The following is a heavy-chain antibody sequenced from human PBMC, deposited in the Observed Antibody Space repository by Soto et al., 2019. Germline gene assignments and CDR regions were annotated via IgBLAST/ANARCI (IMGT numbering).Heavy chain of an antibody. D-gene: IGHD4-17*01. V-gene: IGHV4-39*01. CDR3: ARRSDYGDYELAV. CDR2: IYYSGST. CDR1: GGSISSSSYY. J-gene: IGHJ6*02. Sequence: QLQLQESGPGLVKPSETLSLTCTVSGGSISSSSYYWGWIRQPPGKGLEWIGSIYYSGSTYYNPSLKSRVTISVDTSKNQFSLKLSSVTAADAALYYWARRSDYGDYELAVWGQGTTVTVSS.